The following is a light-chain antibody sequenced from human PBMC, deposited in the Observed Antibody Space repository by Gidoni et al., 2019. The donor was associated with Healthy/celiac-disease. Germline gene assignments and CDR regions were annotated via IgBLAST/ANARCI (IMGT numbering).Light chain of an antibody. J-gene: IGKJ2*01. V-gene: IGKV1-39*01. CDR2: AAT. CDR1: QSISSY. CDR3: QQSYSTPGYT. Sequence: DIQMTQSPSSLSASVGDRVTITCRASQSISSYLNWYQQKPGKAPKLLIYAATSLQSGVPSRFSGSGSGTDFTLTIGSLQPEDFATYYCQQSYSTPGYTFGQGTKLEIK.